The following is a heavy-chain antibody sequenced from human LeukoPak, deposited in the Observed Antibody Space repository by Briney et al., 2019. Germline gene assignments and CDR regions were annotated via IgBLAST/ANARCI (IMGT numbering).Heavy chain of an antibody. Sequence: GSLRLSCAASGFTFSSYSMNWVRQAPGKGLQWVSSISSSGAKTYYADSVKGRVTISRDNAKNSYYLEMNSLRAEDTAVYYCAKDLYSSGWYGFDYWGQGTLVTVSS. CDR2: ISSSGAKT. V-gene: IGHV3-21*04. CDR1: GFTFSSYS. J-gene: IGHJ4*02. D-gene: IGHD6-19*01. CDR3: AKDLYSSGWYGFDY.